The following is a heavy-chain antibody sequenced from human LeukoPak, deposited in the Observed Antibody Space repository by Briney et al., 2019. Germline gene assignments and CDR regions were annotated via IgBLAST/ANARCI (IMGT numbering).Heavy chain of an antibody. V-gene: IGHV4-31*03. CDR3: ARHQVIYLRGYYYYYMDV. CDR2: IYYSGGT. J-gene: IGHJ6*03. CDR1: GGSISSGGYY. D-gene: IGHD2-2*02. Sequence: PSETLSLTCTVSGGSISSGGYYWSWVRQHPGKGLEWIGCIYYSGGTYYNPSLKTRVTISIDTSKTQFSLKVSSVTAADTAVYYCARHQVIYLRGYYYYYMDVWGKGTTVTVSS.